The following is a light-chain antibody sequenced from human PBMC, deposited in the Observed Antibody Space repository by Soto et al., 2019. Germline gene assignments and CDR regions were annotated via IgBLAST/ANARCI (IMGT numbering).Light chain of an antibody. J-gene: IGKJ1*01. CDR2: DAS. CDR3: QQYSVYWT. CDR1: QSISSW. Sequence: IQMNNSPATLSVSVVDRVTITFRASQSISSWLAWYQHKPGRAPKLLIYDASSWAGGVPSRFTGSGSGTEFTLTIISLQPDGFATYYSQQYSVYWTSGQGTKVDIK. V-gene: IGKV1-5*01.